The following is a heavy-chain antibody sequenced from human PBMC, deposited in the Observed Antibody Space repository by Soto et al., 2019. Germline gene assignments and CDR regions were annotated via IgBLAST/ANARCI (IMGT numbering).Heavy chain of an antibody. J-gene: IGHJ4*02. CDR1: GFTFSDYY. CDR3: ARAIRGYGAYGGY. D-gene: IGHD5-12*01. V-gene: IGHV3-11*04. CDR2: ITESGHAA. Sequence: QVQLVESGGDLVKPGGSLRLSCAASGFTFSDYYMSWIRQTPGKGLEWLSYITESGHAAEYAASVRGRFTISRDNNKTSLYLQMNSLRVDDTGVYYGARAIRGYGAYGGYLGQGTLVTVSS.